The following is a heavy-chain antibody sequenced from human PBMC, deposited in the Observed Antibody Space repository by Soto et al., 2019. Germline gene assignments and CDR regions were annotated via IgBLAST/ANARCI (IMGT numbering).Heavy chain of an antibody. D-gene: IGHD6-13*01. CDR1: GFTFSSYW. V-gene: IGHV3-74*01. Sequence: EVQLVESGGGLVQPGASLRLSCAASGFTFSSYWMHWVRQAPGKGLVWVSRINSDGSRTNYADSVKGRFTVSRDNAKNKQYLQMNSLRAEDTAVYYCARVLTGSWNWFDPWGQGTLVTVS. CDR2: INSDGSRT. CDR3: ARVLTGSWNWFDP. J-gene: IGHJ5*02.